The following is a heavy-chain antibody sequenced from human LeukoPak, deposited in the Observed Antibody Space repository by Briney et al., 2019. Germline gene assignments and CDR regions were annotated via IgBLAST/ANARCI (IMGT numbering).Heavy chain of an antibody. V-gene: IGHV1-2*04. J-gene: IGHJ4*02. CDR3: AREAAVAGGGAVYYFDY. D-gene: IGHD6-19*01. CDR2: INPNSGGT. Sequence: ASVKVSCKASGYTFTGYYMHWVRQAPGQGLEWMGWINPNSGGTNYAQKFQGWVTMTRDTSISTAYMELSRLRSDDTAVYYCAREAAVAGGGAVYYFDYWGQGTLVTVSS. CDR1: GYTFTGYY.